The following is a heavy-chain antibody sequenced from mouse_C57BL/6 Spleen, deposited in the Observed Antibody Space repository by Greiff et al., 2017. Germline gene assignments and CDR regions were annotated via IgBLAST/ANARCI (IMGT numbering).Heavy chain of an antibody. CDR1: GYTFTGYW. J-gene: IGHJ1*03. V-gene: IGHV1-9*01. D-gene: IGHD2-3*01. CDR3: ARDYDGYQGWYCDV. CDR2: ILPGSGIT. Sequence: VQLQQSGAELMKPGASVKLSCKATGYTFTGYWIEWVKQRPGPGLEWIGEILPGSGITNYNEKFKGKATFTADTSSNTAYMQLSSLTTEDSAISYCARDYDGYQGWYCDVWGTGTTVTVAS.